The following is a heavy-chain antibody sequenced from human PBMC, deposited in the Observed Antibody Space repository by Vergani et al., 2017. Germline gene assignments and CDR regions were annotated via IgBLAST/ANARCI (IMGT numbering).Heavy chain of an antibody. CDR2: ISSSSSYI. J-gene: IGHJ6*02. V-gene: IGHV3-21*01. D-gene: IGHD3-9*01. CDR3: ARGVLRYFAWLGVDYYYYGMDV. CDR1: GFTFSSYS. Sequence: EVQLVESGGGLVKPGGSLRLSCAASGFTFSSYSMNWVRQAPGKGLEWVSSISSSSSYIYYADSVKGRFTISRDNAKNSLYLQMNSLRAEDTAVYYCARGVLRYFAWLGVDYYYYGMDVWGQGTTVTVSS.